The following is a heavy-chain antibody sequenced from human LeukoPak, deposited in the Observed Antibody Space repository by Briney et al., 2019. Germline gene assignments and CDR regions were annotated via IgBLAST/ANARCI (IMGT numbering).Heavy chain of an antibody. J-gene: IGHJ5*02. CDR1: GGSISSSSYY. CDR3: ARTHLITIFGVVTDNSFDP. D-gene: IGHD3-3*01. CDR2: IFYSGST. V-gene: IGHV4-39*07. Sequence: PSQTLSLTCTVSGGSISSSSYYWGWIRQPPGKGLEWIGSIFYSGSTYYNPSLKSRVTISVDTSKNQFSLKLSSVTAADTAVYYCARTHLITIFGVVTDNSFDPWGQGTLVTVSS.